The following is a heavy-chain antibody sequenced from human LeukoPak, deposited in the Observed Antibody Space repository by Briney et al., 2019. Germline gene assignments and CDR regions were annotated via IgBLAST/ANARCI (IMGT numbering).Heavy chain of an antibody. CDR1: GFTFSSYA. V-gene: IGHV3-23*01. D-gene: IGHD3-3*01. CDR3: GKGGGITIFTVFDP. Sequence: GGSLRLSCAASGFTFSSYAMSWVRQAPGKGLEWVSAISGSGGSTYYADSVKGRFTISRDNSKDMLYLQINGLRAEDTAVYYCGKGGGITIFTVFDPWGQGTLVTVSS. J-gene: IGHJ5*02. CDR2: ISGSGGST.